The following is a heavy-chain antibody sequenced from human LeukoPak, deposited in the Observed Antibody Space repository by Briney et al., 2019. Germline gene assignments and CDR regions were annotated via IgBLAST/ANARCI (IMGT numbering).Heavy chain of an antibody. CDR1: GGTFSIYA. CDR2: IIPIHGIA. D-gene: IGHD6-13*01. CDR3: AQGGIAAARGWFDP. V-gene: IGHV1-69*04. Sequence: SVTVSFKASGGTFSIYAISWVRQAPGQGLEWMGRIIPIHGIANYSQKFQGRVTITADKSTSTAYMELSSLRSEDTAVCYCAQGGIAAARGWFDPWGQGTLVTVSS. J-gene: IGHJ5*02.